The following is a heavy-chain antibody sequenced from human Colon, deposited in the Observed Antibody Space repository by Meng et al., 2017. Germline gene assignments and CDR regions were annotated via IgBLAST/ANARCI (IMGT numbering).Heavy chain of an antibody. V-gene: IGHV3-23*01. CDR1: GFTFRTYA. CDR2: ISSSGDIT. D-gene: IGHD4-17*01. J-gene: IGHJ4*02. CDR3: AKEVSTVTTFGGYFDC. Sequence: GGSLRLSCAASGFTFRTYAMSWVRQAPGKGLEWVSAISSSGDITYYADSVKGRFTISRDNSKNTMYLQMNSLRAEDTAVYYCAKEVSTVTTFGGYFDCWGQGTLVTVSS.